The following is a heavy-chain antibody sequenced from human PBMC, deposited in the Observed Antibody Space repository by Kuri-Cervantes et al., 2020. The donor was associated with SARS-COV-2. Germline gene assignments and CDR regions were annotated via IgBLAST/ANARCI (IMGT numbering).Heavy chain of an antibody. V-gene: IGHV3-48*02. J-gene: IGHJ4*02. CDR3: ASAKVSTNALIEF. Sequence: GGSLRLSCAASGFTFRSNNMHWVRQAPGKGLEWISYISASTSTMYYADSVKGRFTISRDNAWDSLYLQMNSLRDEDTAVYYCASAKVSTNALIEFWGQGALVTVSS. CDR1: GFTFRSNN. CDR2: ISASTSTM. D-gene: IGHD5/OR15-5a*01.